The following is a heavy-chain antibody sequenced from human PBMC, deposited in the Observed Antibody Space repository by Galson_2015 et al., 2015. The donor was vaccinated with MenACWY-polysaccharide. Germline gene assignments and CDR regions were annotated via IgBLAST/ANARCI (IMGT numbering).Heavy chain of an antibody. Sequence: SLRLSCAASGFTFGDYAMAWFRQAPGKGLEWVGFIRCKASGETTGYAASVKGRFTISRDDSKSTAYLHMNSLQTEDTGIYYRTRDRPIDDWGPGTPVTVSA. CDR2: IRCKASGETT. CDR3: TRDRPIDD. V-gene: IGHV3-49*03. J-gene: IGHJ4*02. CDR1: GFTFGDYA.